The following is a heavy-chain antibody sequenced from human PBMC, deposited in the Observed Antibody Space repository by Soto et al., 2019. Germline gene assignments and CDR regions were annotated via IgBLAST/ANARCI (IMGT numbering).Heavy chain of an antibody. Sequence: QVQLVQSGAEVKKPGASVKVSCKASGYTFTSYDINWVRQATGQGLEWMGWMNPNSGNTGYAQKFKGRVNMTRNNSISTDYMELSSLRSEDTAVYYCAGTGTTFSQAGWFAPWGQGTLVTVSS. CDR2: MNPNSGNT. D-gene: IGHD1-7*01. CDR3: AGTGTTFSQAGWFAP. J-gene: IGHJ5*02. CDR1: GYTFTSYD. V-gene: IGHV1-8*01.